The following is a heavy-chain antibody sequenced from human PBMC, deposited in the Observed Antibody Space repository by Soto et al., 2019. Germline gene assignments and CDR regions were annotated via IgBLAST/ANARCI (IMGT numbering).Heavy chain of an antibody. Sequence: EVQLLESGGGSVQPGGSLRLSCAASGFTFNTYAMTWVRQAPGKGLEWVSSISGSGDYTYYADSVKGRFTISRDNPKNTLYLQINSLRAEDTAIYYCAKVWDGGHWVIDYWGRGTLVTVSS. CDR1: GFTFNTYA. D-gene: IGHD7-27*01. CDR3: AKVWDGGHWVIDY. V-gene: IGHV3-23*01. J-gene: IGHJ4*02. CDR2: ISGSGDYT.